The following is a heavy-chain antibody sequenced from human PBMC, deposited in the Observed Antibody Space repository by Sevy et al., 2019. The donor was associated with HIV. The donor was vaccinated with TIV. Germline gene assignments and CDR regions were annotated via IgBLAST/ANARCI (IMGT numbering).Heavy chain of an antibody. Sequence: SETLSLTCAVSGYTMTSGYIWCWLRQSPGKRLEWIGSLYHSGTTYYSQSLKSRVTLSVDTSKNQFSLKVRTVTAADTAVYYCARVDSSGWSDYWGQGTLVTVSS. CDR1: GYTMTSGYI. CDR3: ARVDSSGWSDY. J-gene: IGHJ4*02. V-gene: IGHV4-38-2*01. CDR2: LYHSGTT. D-gene: IGHD6-13*01.